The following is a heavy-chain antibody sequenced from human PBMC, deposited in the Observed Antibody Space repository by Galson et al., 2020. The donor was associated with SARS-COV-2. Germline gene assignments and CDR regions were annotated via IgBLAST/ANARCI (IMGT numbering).Heavy chain of an antibody. CDR3: ARLHDGEYSAGAFVI. CDR1: GTSISSGSYS. Sequence: SETLSLTCAVSGTSISSGSYSWHWIRQPPGKGLEWIGYISHSGGTYYNPSLKSRVTISGDRSKNQFSLRLSSVTAADTAVYYCARLHDGEYSAGAFVIWGPGTMVTVAS. D-gene: IGHD4-17*01. V-gene: IGHV4-30-2*01. J-gene: IGHJ3*02. CDR2: ISHSGGT.